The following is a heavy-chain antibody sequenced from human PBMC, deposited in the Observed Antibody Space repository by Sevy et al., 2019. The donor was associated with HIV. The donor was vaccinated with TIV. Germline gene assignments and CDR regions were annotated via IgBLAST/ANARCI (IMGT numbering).Heavy chain of an antibody. CDR2: SYTSGST. V-gene: IGHV4-61*02. CDR1: GGSISSGSYY. J-gene: IGHJ4*02. D-gene: IGHD1-26*01. CDR3: AASVAVSVLDY. Sequence: SETLSLTCTVSGGSISSGSYYWSWIRQPAGKGLEWIGRSYTSGSTNYNPSLKSRVTMSVDTSKNQFSLKLSSVTAADTAVYYCAASVAVSVLDYWGQGTLVTVSS.